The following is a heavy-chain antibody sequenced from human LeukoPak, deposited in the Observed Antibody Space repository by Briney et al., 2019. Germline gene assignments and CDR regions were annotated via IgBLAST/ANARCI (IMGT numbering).Heavy chain of an antibody. CDR3: AKDRLAVAGTVRVYDY. D-gene: IGHD6-19*01. J-gene: IGHJ4*02. CDR2: IGGGGDST. CDR1: GFLFSSYA. Sequence: GGSLRLSCAASGFLFSSYAMSWVRRAPGKGLEWVSSIGGGGDSTYFADSAKGRFTISRDNSKNTLYLQMNSLRADDTAVYYCAKDRLAVAGTVRVYDYWGQGTLVTVSS. V-gene: IGHV3-23*01.